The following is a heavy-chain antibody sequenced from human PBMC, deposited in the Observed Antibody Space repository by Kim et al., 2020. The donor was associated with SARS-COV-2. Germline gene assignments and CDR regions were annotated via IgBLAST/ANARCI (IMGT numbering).Heavy chain of an antibody. J-gene: IGHJ4*02. Sequence: VSVKSRLTINPDTSKNQFSLQLNSVTPEDTAVYYCARARSSSWYRGGVDYWGQGTLVTVSS. D-gene: IGHD6-13*01. CDR3: ARARSSSWYRGGVDY. V-gene: IGHV6-1*01.